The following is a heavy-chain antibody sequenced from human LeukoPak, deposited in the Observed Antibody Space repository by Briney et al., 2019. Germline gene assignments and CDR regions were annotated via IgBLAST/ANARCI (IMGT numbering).Heavy chain of an antibody. J-gene: IGHJ4*02. D-gene: IGHD6-13*01. V-gene: IGHV4-59*12. CDR3: ARDPDPLAAAGPSFDY. CDR2: IYDSENT. CDR1: GGSISIYY. Sequence: PSETLSLTCTVSGGSISIYYWSWIRQPPGKGLEWIAYIYDSENTNYNPSLKSRVTISVDTSKNQFSLKLSSVTAADTAVYYCARDPDPLAAAGPSFDYWGQGTLVTVSS.